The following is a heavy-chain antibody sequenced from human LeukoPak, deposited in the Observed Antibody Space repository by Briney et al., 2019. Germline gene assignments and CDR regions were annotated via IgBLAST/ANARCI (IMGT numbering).Heavy chain of an antibody. J-gene: IGHJ6*03. D-gene: IGHD3-3*02. Sequence: PGGSLRLSCAASGFSFSKFAMHWVRPAPGRGLESVSGISYNGDGTYYANSVKGRFTISRDNSKKTLYLQVSRLRVEDMGVYYCARGHFWSGYTYQDYFYYMDVWGKGTAVTVSS. CDR3: ARGHFWSGYTYQDYFYYMDV. V-gene: IGHV3-64*01. CDR2: ISYNGDGT. CDR1: GFSFSKFA.